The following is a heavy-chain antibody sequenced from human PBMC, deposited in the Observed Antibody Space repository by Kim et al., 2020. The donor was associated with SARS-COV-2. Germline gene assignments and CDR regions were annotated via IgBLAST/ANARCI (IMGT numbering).Heavy chain of an antibody. D-gene: IGHD1-26*01. CDR1: GFTFSNYA. Sequence: GGSLRLSCAASGFTFSNYAMHWVRQAPGKGLEWVALISYDGSNKYYADSVKGRFTISRDNSKDTLYLQRNSLRAEDTALYFWARDRRGGYSGGWGYWGQGTLGTVSS. J-gene: IGHJ4*02. CDR2: ISYDGSNK. CDR3: ARDRRGGYSGGWGY. V-gene: IGHV3-30-3*01.